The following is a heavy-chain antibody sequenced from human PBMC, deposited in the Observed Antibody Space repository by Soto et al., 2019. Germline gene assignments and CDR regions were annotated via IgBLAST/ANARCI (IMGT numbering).Heavy chain of an antibody. CDR1: GYTFTSHA. V-gene: IGHV1-18*04. J-gene: IGHJ3*02. CDR2: ISAYNGKT. Sequence: GASVKVSCKTSGYTFTSHAISSVRQAPGQGLERIEWISAYNGKTNYAHKPQDRVTMTTDTSTSTAYMELRSLRSDDTAVYYCAITDKAHYYRASHIWGQPTVVT. D-gene: IGHD3-10*01. CDR3: AITDKAHYYRASHI.